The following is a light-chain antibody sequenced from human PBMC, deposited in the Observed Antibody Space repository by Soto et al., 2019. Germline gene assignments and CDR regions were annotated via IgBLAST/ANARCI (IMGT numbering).Light chain of an antibody. CDR1: QSVSNNY. CDR2: GAS. CDR3: QQASSFPPT. Sequence: EIVVTQSPGTLSLSPGERATLSCRASQSVSNNYLAWYQQKPGQAPRLLIYGASSRATGIPDRFSGSGSGTDFTLTISRLEPEDFATYYCQQASSFPPTFGQGTRLEIK. J-gene: IGKJ5*01. V-gene: IGKV3-20*01.